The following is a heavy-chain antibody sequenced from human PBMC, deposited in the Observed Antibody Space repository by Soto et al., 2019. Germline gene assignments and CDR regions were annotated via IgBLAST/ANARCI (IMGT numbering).Heavy chain of an antibody. V-gene: IGHV3-7*01. Sequence: EVQLVESGGGLVQPGGSLRLSCAASGFTFSTYWMNCVRQAPGKGLEWVASIKEDGSEKYYVDSVKGRFTISRDNAKNSLYLQMNSLRAEDTAVYYCTRDRGYCSGGTCYSVLDYWGQGILVTVSS. J-gene: IGHJ4*02. CDR3: TRDRGYCSGGTCYSVLDY. CDR2: IKEDGSEK. CDR1: GFTFSTYW. D-gene: IGHD2-15*01.